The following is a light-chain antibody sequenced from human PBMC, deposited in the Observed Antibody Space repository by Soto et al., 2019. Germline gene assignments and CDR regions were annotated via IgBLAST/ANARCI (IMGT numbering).Light chain of an antibody. CDR2: DVS. Sequence: QSALTQPASVSGSPGQSITISCTGTSSDVGGYNYASWYQHHPGKAPKLMIFDVSNRPSGVSNRFSGSKSGNTASLTISGLQAEDEADYYCSSYIASSTYVFGTGTKVTVL. CDR1: SSDVGGYNY. J-gene: IGLJ1*01. V-gene: IGLV2-14*03. CDR3: SSYIASSTYV.